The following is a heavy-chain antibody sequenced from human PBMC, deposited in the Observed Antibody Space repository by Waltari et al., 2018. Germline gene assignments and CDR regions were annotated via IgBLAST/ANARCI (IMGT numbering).Heavy chain of an antibody. D-gene: IGHD6-19*01. CDR2: ISGSGGIK. J-gene: IGHJ6*02. CDR1: GFTFSSYA. CDR3: AKDSSGWYYYYYGMDV. V-gene: IGHV3-23*04. Sequence: EVQLVESGGGLVQPGGSLRLSCAASGFTFSSYAMSWVRQAPGKGLEWVAAISGSGGIKSYADFVKGRFTISRDNSKNTLYLQMNSLRAEDTAVYYCAKDSSGWYYYYYGMDVWGQGTTVTVSS.